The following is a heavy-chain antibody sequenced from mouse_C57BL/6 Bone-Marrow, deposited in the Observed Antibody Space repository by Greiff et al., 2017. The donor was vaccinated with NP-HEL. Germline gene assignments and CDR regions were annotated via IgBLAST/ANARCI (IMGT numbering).Heavy chain of an antibody. J-gene: IGHJ2*01. V-gene: IGHV5-12*01. D-gene: IGHD3-3*01. CDR3: ARQGEELLGPEY. CDR1: GFTFSDYY. Sequence: EVQLVESGGGLVQPGGSLKLSCAASGFTFSDYYMYWVRQTPEKRLEWVAYISNGGGSTYYPDTVKGRFTISRDNAKNTLYLHMSRRKSADTARDYCARQGEELLGPEYWGQGTTLTVSS. CDR2: ISNGGGST.